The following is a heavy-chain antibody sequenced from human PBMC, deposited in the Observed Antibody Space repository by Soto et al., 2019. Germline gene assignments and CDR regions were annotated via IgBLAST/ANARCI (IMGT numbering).Heavy chain of an antibody. Sequence: LRLSCAGSGFTFRTHTLVWVRQAPGKGLEWVSSISSGGTYLEYAHSVKGRFAISRDDAKDSVFLQMNSLKTDDTAVYYCVKGGEDITSPYGMDVWGQGTTVTVSS. CDR2: ISSGGTYL. V-gene: IGHV3-21*06. J-gene: IGHJ6*02. CDR3: VKGGEDITSPYGMDV. CDR1: GFTFRTHT. D-gene: IGHD3-16*01.